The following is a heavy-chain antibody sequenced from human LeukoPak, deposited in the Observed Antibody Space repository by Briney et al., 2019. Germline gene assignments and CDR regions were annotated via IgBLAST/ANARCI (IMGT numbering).Heavy chain of an antibody. CDR2: ISVTTSAI. J-gene: IGHJ4*02. CDR3: ARTRARAYFHY. CDR1: GCTFTNYG. V-gene: IGHV3-48*02. Sequence: PGGCLRLSCAASGCTFTNYGMKWVRQGPGRRREWVLYISVTTSAISSADALKARFTISRDNAGNSLFLKLNSLRDADTAVYCCARTRARAYFHYWGQGALVTVAP.